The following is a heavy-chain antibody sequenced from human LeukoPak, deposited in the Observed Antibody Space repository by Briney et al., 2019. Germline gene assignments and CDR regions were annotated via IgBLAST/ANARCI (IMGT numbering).Heavy chain of an antibody. Sequence: SVKVPCKACVGTLSSYAISWVRQPPGQGLEWMGGIIPIFGTANYAQKFQGRVTITTDETTSTAYMELSSLRSEDKAVYYCARVIEYSSSLGNYWGQGTLVTVSS. J-gene: IGHJ4*02. CDR2: IIPIFGTA. V-gene: IGHV1-69*05. D-gene: IGHD6-6*01. CDR3: ARVIEYSSSLGNY. CDR1: VGTLSSYA.